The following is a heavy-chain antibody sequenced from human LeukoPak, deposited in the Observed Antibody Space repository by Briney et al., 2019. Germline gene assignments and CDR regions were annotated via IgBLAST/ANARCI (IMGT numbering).Heavy chain of an antibody. CDR3: ARSNYGDYWYFDL. D-gene: IGHD4-17*01. CDR1: GGTFSSYA. V-gene: IGHV1-69*05. CDR2: IIPIFGTA. Sequence: GSSVKVSCKASGGTFSSYAISWVRQAPGQGLEWMGGIIPIFGTANNAQKFQGRVTMTRDTSTSTVYMELSSLRSEDTAVYYCARSNYGDYWYFDLWGRGTLVTVSS. J-gene: IGHJ2*01.